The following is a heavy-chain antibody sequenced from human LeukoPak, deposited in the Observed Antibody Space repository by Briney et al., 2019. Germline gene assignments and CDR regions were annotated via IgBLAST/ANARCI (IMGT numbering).Heavy chain of an antibody. J-gene: IGHJ4*02. CDR2: IYSGGST. Sequence: GGSLRLSCAASGFTFSTYAMTWVRQAPGKGLEWVSVIYSGGSTYYADSVKGRFTISRDNSKNTLYLQMNSLRAEDTAVYYCARESEYSSTHDYWGQGTLVTVSS. D-gene: IGHD6-6*01. CDR3: ARESEYSSTHDY. CDR1: GFTFSTYA. V-gene: IGHV3-66*01.